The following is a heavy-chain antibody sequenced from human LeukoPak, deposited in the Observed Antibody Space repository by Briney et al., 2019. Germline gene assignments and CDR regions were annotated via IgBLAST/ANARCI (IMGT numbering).Heavy chain of an antibody. CDR3: ARDPYSGSYGADYYYYMDV. Sequence: GRSLRLSCAASGFTFSSYGMHWVRQAPGKGLEWVSYISSSGSTIYYADSVKGRFTISRDNAKSSLYLQMNSLRAEDTAVYYCARDPYSGSYGADYYYYMDVWGKGTTVTISS. CDR1: GFTFSSYG. J-gene: IGHJ6*03. V-gene: IGHV3-48*04. D-gene: IGHD1-26*01. CDR2: ISSSGSTI.